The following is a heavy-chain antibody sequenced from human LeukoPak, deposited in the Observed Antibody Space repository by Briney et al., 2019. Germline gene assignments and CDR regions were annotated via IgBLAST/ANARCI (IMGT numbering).Heavy chain of an antibody. Sequence: GGSLRLSCAASGYTFSSYAMSWVRQAPGKGLEWVSVISGSGGSTYYADSVKGRFTISRDNSKNTLYLQMNSLRAEDTAVYYCANMVVVITTGYWGQGTLVTVSS. CDR1: GYTFSSYA. CDR3: ANMVVVITTGY. V-gene: IGHV3-23*01. D-gene: IGHD3-22*01. CDR2: ISGSGGST. J-gene: IGHJ4*01.